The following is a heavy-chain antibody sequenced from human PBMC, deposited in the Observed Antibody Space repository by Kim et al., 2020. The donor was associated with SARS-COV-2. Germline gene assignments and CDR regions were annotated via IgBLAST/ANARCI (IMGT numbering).Heavy chain of an antibody. D-gene: IGHD2-2*01. J-gene: IGHJ4*02. CDR3: ARDSGTGTSSTDNHFDL. V-gene: IGHV3-48*03. Sequence: GGSLRLSCAASGFTFRDFEMNWVRQAPGKGLEWISYINTKGNTIYYADSVKGRFTISRDNAKNTVSLQMKSLRGEDTAVYYCARDSGTGTSSTDNHFDLWGPGTLVTASS. CDR1: GFTFRDFE. CDR2: INTKGNTI.